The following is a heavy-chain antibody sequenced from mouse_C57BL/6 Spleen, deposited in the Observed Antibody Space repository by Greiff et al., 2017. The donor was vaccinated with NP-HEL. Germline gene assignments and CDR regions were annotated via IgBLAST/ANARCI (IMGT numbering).Heavy chain of an antibody. CDR2: IDPEDGDT. Sequence: EVQLQQSGAELVRPGASVKLSCTASGFNIKDYYMHWVKQRPEQGLEWIGRIDPEDGDTEYAPKFQGKATMTADTSSNTAYLQLSSLTSEDTAVYYCSPYYGSNPFADWGQGTLVTVSA. CDR1: GFNIKDYY. J-gene: IGHJ3*01. D-gene: IGHD1-1*01. CDR3: SPYYGSNPFAD. V-gene: IGHV14-1*01.